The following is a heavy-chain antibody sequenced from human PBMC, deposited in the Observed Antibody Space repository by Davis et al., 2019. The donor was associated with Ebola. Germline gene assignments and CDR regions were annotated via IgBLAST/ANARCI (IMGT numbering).Heavy chain of an antibody. CDR3: ARRASYYYDSSGYYQPNYFDY. J-gene: IGHJ4*02. D-gene: IGHD3-22*01. CDR1: GFTFSSYG. Sequence: GGSLRLSCAAPGFTFSSYGMHWVRQAPGKGLEWVAVIWYDGSNKYYADSVKGRFTISRDNSKNTLYLQMNSLRAEDTAVYYCARRASYYYDSSGYYQPNYFDYWGQGTLVTVSS. CDR2: IWYDGSNK. V-gene: IGHV3-33*01.